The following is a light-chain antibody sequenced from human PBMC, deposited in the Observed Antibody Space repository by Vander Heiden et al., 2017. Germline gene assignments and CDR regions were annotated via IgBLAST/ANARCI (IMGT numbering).Light chain of an antibody. CDR3: SSRDSSSNHQEV. Sequence: SSELTQHPAVSVALGQTVRITCPADSLRSYNASWYQQKPGQAPVLLIHGKDNRPSGIPDRFSGSSTGSTASLTITGAQAEDEADYYCSSRDSSSNHQEVFGTGTKVTVL. CDR2: GKD. J-gene: IGLJ1*01. CDR1: SLRSYN. V-gene: IGLV3-19*01.